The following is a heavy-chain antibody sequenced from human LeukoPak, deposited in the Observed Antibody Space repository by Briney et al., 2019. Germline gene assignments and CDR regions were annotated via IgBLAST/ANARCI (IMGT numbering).Heavy chain of an antibody. D-gene: IGHD6-19*01. Sequence: GASLQISCKGSGYSFTSYWIGWVRQLPGKGLEWMGIIYPGDSDTRYSPSFQGQVTISADKSISTAYLQWSSLKASDTAMYYCARLGVAVAGHFDYWGQGTLVTVSS. J-gene: IGHJ4*02. V-gene: IGHV5-51*01. CDR1: GYSFTSYW. CDR3: ARLGVAVAGHFDY. CDR2: IYPGDSDT.